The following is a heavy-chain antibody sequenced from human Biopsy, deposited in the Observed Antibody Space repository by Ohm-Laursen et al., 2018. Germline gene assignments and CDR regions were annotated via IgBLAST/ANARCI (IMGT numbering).Heavy chain of an antibody. Sequence: TLSLTCTVSGVSINGGRYYWNWIRHHPGKGLEWIGNIFYSANTYYNPSLKSRVTISVDTPKNQFSLKLNSVTAADTAVYYCARGDYFDSNGYFWFDPWGQGTLVTVSS. J-gene: IGHJ5*02. CDR2: IFYSANT. CDR3: ARGDYFDSNGYFWFDP. D-gene: IGHD3-22*01. V-gene: IGHV4-31*03. CDR1: GVSINGGRYY.